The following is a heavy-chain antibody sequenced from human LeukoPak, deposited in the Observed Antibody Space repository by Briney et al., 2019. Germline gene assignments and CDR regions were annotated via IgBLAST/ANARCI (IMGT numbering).Heavy chain of an antibody. CDR3: ARDIYRLSGGSSWSFDY. Sequence: PGGSLRLSCAASGFTFSSYAMSWVRQAPGKGLEWVAVISYDGSNKYYADSVKGRFTISRDNSKNTLYLQMNSLRAEDTAVYYCARDIYRLSGGSSWSFDYWGQGTLVTVSS. V-gene: IGHV3-30*04. J-gene: IGHJ4*02. CDR2: ISYDGSNK. CDR1: GFTFSSYA. D-gene: IGHD2-15*01.